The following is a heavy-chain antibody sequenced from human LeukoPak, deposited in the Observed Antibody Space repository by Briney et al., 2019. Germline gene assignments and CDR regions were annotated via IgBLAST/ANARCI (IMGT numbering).Heavy chain of an antibody. CDR1: GFIFSSCW. CDR2: IKQDGSEI. J-gene: IGHJ4*02. V-gene: IGHV3-7*01. Sequence: GGSLRLSCAASGFIFSSCWMGWVRQAPGKGLEWVANIKQDGSEIYYVDSVKGRFTISRDNAKNSLYLQMNSLRAEDTAVYYCARDEDWMEISWGQGTVVTVSS. CDR3: ARDEDWMEIS. D-gene: IGHD3/OR15-3a*01.